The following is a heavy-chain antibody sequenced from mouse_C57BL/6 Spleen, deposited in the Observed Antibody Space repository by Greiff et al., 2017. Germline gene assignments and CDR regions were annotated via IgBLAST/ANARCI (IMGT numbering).Heavy chain of an antibody. CDR2: INPNNGGT. CDR1: GYTFTDYN. D-gene: IGHD1-1*01. CDR3: ARRDYYGSSYYYAMDY. V-gene: IGHV1-22*01. J-gene: IGHJ4*01. Sequence: EVKLVESGPELVKPGASVKMSCKASGYTFTDYNMHWVKQSHGKSLEWIGYINPNNGGTSYNQKFKGKGTLTVNKSSSTAYMELRSLTSEDSAVYYCARRDYYGSSYYYAMDYWGQGTSVTVSS.